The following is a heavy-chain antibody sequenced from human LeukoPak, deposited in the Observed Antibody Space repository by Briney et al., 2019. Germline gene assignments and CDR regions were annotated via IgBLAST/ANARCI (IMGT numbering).Heavy chain of an antibody. CDR1: GFTFSSYA. CDR2: ISGSGGST. D-gene: IGHD3-22*01. V-gene: IGHV3-23*01. J-gene: IGHJ4*02. Sequence: GGSLRLSCAASGFTFSSYAMSLVRQAPGKGLEWVSAISGSGGSTYYADSVKGRFTISRDNSKNTLYLQMNSLRAEDTAVYYCASYPYLYYYDSSGYGYWGQGTLVTVSS. CDR3: ASYPYLYYYDSSGYGY.